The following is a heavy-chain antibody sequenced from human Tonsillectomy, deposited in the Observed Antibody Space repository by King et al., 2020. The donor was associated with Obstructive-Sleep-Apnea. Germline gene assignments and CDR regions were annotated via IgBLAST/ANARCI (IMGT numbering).Heavy chain of an antibody. J-gene: IGHJ6*02. D-gene: IGHD4-17*01. Sequence: QLQESGPGLVKPSQTLSLTCAISGDSVSSNSAAWNWIRQSPSRGLEWLARTYYRSTWYNDYAVSVKSRITINPYTSKNQFSLQLNAVTPEDTAVYYCARAYGDYGLYGMDVWGQGTTVTVSS. CDR1: GDSVSSNSAA. V-gene: IGHV6-1*01. CDR3: ARAYGDYGLYGMDV. CDR2: TYYRSTWYN.